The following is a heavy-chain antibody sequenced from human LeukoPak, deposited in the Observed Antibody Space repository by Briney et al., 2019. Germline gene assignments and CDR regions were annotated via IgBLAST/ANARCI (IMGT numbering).Heavy chain of an antibody. Sequence: ASVKVSCKASGYTXTTYHMHGVRQAPGQGLEWMGWISAYNGNTNYAQKLQGRVTMTTDTSTSTAYMELRSLRSDDTAVYYCARGSGGVPAAMQSGYYYGMDVWGQGTTVTVSS. V-gene: IGHV1-18*01. D-gene: IGHD2-2*01. CDR2: ISAYNGNT. CDR3: ARGSGGVPAAMQSGYYYGMDV. CDR1: GYTXTTYH. J-gene: IGHJ6*02.